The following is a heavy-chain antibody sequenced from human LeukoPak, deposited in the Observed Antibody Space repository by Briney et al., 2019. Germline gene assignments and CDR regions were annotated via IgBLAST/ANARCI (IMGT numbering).Heavy chain of an antibody. D-gene: IGHD5-24*01. CDR3: ARHEEEDGYNAKTFDF. CDR2: IHYGGTT. V-gene: IGHV4-39*01. Sequence: PSETLSLTCTVSGVSISSSNNFWGWNRQRPGTGREWIGSIHYGGTTYYIPSLKSRVTISVDTSKNQFSLKVSSVTAADTAVYYCARHEEEDGYNAKTFDFWGQGTLVTVSS. J-gene: IGHJ4*02. CDR1: GVSISSSNNF.